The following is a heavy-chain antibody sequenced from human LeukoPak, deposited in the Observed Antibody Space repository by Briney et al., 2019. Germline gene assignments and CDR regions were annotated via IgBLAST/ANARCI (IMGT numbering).Heavy chain of an antibody. V-gene: IGHV4-34*01. J-gene: IGHJ4*02. CDR2: INHSGST. D-gene: IGHD4-17*01. Sequence: SETLSLTCAVYGGSFSGYYWSWIRQPPGKGLEWIGEINHSGSTNYNPSLESRVTISVDTSKNQFSLKLSSVTAADTAVYYCARGTTVTFDYWGQGTLVTVSS. CDR3: ARGTTVTFDY. CDR1: GGSFSGYY.